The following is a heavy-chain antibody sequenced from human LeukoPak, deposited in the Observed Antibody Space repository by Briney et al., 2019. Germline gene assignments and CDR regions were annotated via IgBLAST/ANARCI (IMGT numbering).Heavy chain of an antibody. D-gene: IGHD6-13*01. V-gene: IGHV4-59*08. CDR2: IYHSGST. Sequence: PSETLSLTCTVSGGSISCYYWSWIRQPPGKGLEWIGHIYHSGSTNYNPSFKSRVTISVDTSKNHFSLYLSSVTAADTAVYYCVRHAATRHNYGMDVWGQGTTVTVSS. J-gene: IGHJ6*02. CDR1: GGSISCYY. CDR3: VRHAATRHNYGMDV.